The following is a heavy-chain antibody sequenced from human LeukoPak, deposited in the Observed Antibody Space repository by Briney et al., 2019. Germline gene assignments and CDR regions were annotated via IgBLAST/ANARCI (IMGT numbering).Heavy chain of an antibody. CDR1: GFTFTTYW. Sequence: PGGSLRLSCAASGFTFTTYWMVWVRQAPGKGLEWVATIKPDGGDKYYVDSVKGRFTISRDNARNSLFLQMNSLRAEDTAVYYCARDRSTVAGIDYWGQGTLVTVSS. J-gene: IGHJ4*02. V-gene: IGHV3-7*01. CDR3: ARDRSTVAGIDY. CDR2: IKPDGGDK. D-gene: IGHD6-19*01.